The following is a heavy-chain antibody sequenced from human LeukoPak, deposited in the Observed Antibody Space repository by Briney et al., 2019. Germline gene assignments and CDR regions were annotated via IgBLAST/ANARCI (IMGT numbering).Heavy chain of an antibody. CDR1: GFTFDDYA. D-gene: IGHD2-15*01. Sequence: PGGSLRLSCAASGFTFDDYAMHWVRQAPGKGLEWVSYITSSGGTIYYADSVKGRFTISRDNAKNSLYLQMNSLRAEDTAVYYCARVVYSYYFDYWGQGTLVTVSS. V-gene: IGHV3-48*03. CDR2: ITSSGGTI. J-gene: IGHJ4*02. CDR3: ARVVYSYYFDY.